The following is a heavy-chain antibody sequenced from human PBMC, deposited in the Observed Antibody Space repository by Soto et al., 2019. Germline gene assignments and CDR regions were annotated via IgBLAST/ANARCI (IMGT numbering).Heavy chain of an antibody. CDR2: IYYSGST. CDR1: GGSISSGDYY. D-gene: IGHD3-10*01. Sequence: PSETLSLTCTVSGGSISSGDYYWSWIRQPPGKGLEWIGYIYYSGSTYYNPSLKSRVTISVDTSKNQFSLKLSSVTAADTAVYYRARDLWGSGSYGMDVWGQGTTVTVSS. V-gene: IGHV4-30-4*01. J-gene: IGHJ6*02. CDR3: ARDLWGSGSYGMDV.